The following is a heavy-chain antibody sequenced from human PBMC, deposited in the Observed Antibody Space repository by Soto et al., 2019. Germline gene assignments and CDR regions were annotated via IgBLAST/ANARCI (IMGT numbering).Heavy chain of an antibody. Sequence: SETLSLTCTVSRGSISTYYWSWIRQPPGKGLECIGYIYYNGNTNYNPSLKSRVTISVDTSKNQFTLNLNSVTAADTAVYYCARHATRSYDYWGQGTLVTVPS. CDR3: ARHATRSYDY. CDR2: IYYNGNT. J-gene: IGHJ4*02. CDR1: RGSISTYY. V-gene: IGHV4-59*08.